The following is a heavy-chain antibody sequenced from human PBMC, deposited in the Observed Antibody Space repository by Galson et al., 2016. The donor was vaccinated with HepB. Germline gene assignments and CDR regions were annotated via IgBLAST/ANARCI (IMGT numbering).Heavy chain of an antibody. CDR1: GYSINYGYY. Sequence: SETLSLTCSVSGYSINYGYYWGWLRQTPEKGLEWIGTIYHSGNTYYNPSLRSRVTISMDTSNNQYSLTLRSVTAADTAVYYCARGGEYSANWGQGTLVTVSS. J-gene: IGHJ1*01. V-gene: IGHV4-38-2*02. D-gene: IGHD5-18*01. CDR2: IYHSGNT. CDR3: ARGGEYSAN.